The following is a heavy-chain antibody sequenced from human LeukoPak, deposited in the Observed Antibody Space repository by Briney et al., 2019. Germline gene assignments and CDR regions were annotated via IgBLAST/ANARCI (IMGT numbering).Heavy chain of an antibody. Sequence: GGSLRLSCAASGFSLSSYEMNWVRQAPGKGLEWVTYISTSGSTMYYADSVKGRFTISRDNAKNLVYLQMNSLRADDTAVYYCARDRGVTGTLWFDPWGQGTLVTVSS. CDR2: ISTSGSTM. CDR3: ARDRGVTGTLWFDP. J-gene: IGHJ5*02. D-gene: IGHD1/OR15-1a*01. V-gene: IGHV3-48*03. CDR1: GFSLSSYE.